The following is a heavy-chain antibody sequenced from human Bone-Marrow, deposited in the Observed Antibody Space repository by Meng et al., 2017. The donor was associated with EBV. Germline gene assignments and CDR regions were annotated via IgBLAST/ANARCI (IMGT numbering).Heavy chain of an antibody. CDR1: GGTFRSDA. J-gene: IGHJ4*02. CDR2: LIPMSGSP. D-gene: IGHD3-10*01. Sequence: QGQLQQSGAEVKKPGSSVKVSRRTSGGTFRSDAVSWVRQAPGQGLEWMGGLIPMSGSPHYAQKFQDRVTIFADESTSTHSMELTNLRSEDTAMYYCASESGRGFTPDYWGQGTLVTVSS. CDR3: ASESGRGFTPDY. V-gene: IGHV1-69*01.